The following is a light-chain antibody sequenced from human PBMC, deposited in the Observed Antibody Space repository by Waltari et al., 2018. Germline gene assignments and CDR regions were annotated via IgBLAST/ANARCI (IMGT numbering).Light chain of an antibody. Sequence: ETVMTQSPATLSVSPGERATLSCRASQNLKTNLAWYQHKPGQPPRLLIYGASSRATGVPARFSGSGSGTRFSLTITSVQSEDSAVYYCQQYNNWPSWTFGQGTKVEI. J-gene: IGKJ1*01. CDR1: QNLKTN. CDR2: GAS. V-gene: IGKV3-15*01. CDR3: QQYNNWPSWT.